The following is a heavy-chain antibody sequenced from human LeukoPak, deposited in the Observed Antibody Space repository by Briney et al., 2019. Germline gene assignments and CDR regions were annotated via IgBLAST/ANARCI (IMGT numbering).Heavy chain of an antibody. CDR2: IYSGGST. J-gene: IGHJ4*02. CDR1: GFTVSTNY. CDR3: ARWTNTYLDY. D-gene: IGHD3/OR15-3a*01. V-gene: IGHV3-53*01. Sequence: GGSLRLSCAASGFTVSTNYMSWVRQAPGKGLEWVSVIYSGGSTYYADSVKGRFTISRDNSRNTLYLQMNSLRAEDTAVYYCARWTNTYLDYWGQGTLVTVSS.